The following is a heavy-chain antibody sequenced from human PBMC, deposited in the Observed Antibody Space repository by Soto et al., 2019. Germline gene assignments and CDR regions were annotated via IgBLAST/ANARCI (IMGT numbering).Heavy chain of an antibody. V-gene: IGHV4-59*01. Sequence: SETLSLTCTVSGGSISSYYWSWIRQPPGKGLEWIGYIYYSGSTNYNPSLKSRVTISVDTSKNQFSLKLSSVTAADTAVYYCARAGSGSYYGMDVWGQGTTVTVS. CDR1: GGSISSYY. CDR2: IYYSGST. D-gene: IGHD3-10*01. J-gene: IGHJ6*02. CDR3: ARAGSGSYYGMDV.